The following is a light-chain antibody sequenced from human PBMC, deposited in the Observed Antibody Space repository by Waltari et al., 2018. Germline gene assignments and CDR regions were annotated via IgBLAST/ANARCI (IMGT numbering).Light chain of an antibody. CDR1: QSVSSN. CDR2: YAS. V-gene: IGKV3-11*01. CDR3: QRRSNSPLRT. Sequence: IVLTPSPATLSLSPGERATLTCRASQSVSSNLAWYQQKPGQAPRLLIYYASNRATAIPAMFSVDGSETDVTFSIGSLEPEDFAVYYCQRRSNSPLRTLSGGTKVKMK. J-gene: IGKJ4*02.